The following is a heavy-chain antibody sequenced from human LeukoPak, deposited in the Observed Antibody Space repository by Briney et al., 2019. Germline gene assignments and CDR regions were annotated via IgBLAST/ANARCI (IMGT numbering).Heavy chain of an antibody. CDR1: GGSISSGGYY. V-gene: IGHV4-30-2*01. D-gene: IGHD3-22*01. J-gene: IGHJ4*02. CDR2: IYHSGST. Sequence: SETLSLTFTVSGGSISSGGYYWSWIRQPPGKGLEWIGYIYHSGSTYYNPSLKSRVTISVDRSKNQFSLKLSSVTAADTAVYYCARASVYYYDSSGYYVTPFDYWGQGTLATVSS. CDR3: ARASVYYYDSSGYYVTPFDY.